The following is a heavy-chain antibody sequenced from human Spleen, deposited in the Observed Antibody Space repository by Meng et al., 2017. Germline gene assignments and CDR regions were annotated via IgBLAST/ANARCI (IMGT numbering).Heavy chain of an antibody. Sequence: QVQLQESGPGLVKPSQTLSLTCTVSGGSISSGYYYWTWIRQHPGKGLEWIGYIYYSGSSYYNPSLKSLVTISVDTSKNQFSLKLSSVTAADTAVYYCVRRNDLGNWFDPWGQGTLVTASS. V-gene: IGHV4-31*01. CDR2: IYYSGSS. J-gene: IGHJ5*02. D-gene: IGHD3-16*01. CDR3: VRRNDLGNWFDP. CDR1: GGSISSGYYY.